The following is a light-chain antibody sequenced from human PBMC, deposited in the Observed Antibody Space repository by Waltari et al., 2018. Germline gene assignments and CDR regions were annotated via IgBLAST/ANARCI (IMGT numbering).Light chain of an antibody. Sequence: QSVLTQPPSASGTPGQRVTISCSGSNSNIGSHTVHWYQHLPGTAPKLLIYNNNQRPSGVPDRFSGSKSGTSASLAISGLLSEDEGDYYCAGWDDSLNGVVFGGGTKLTVL. V-gene: IGLV1-44*01. CDR3: AGWDDSLNGVV. CDR2: NNN. J-gene: IGLJ2*01. CDR1: NSNIGSHT.